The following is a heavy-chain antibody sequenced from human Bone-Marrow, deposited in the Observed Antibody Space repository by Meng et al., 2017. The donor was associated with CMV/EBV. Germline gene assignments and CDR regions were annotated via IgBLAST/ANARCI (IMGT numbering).Heavy chain of an antibody. D-gene: IGHD1-26*01. CDR2: IYPGDSDT. J-gene: IGHJ4*02. Sequence: KVFCKGSGYSFTSYWIGRVRQMPGKGLVWMGIIYPGDSDTRYSPSFQGQVTISADKSISTAYLQWSSLRSEDTAVYYCAAEMYSGSYYFDYWGQGTLVTVSS. V-gene: IGHV5-51*01. CDR3: AAEMYSGSYYFDY. CDR1: GYSFTSYW.